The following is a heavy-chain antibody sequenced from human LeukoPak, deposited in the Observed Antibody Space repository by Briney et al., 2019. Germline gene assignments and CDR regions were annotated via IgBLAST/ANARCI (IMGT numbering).Heavy chain of an antibody. CDR1: GFTFSSYW. V-gene: IGHV3-74*01. Sequence: GGSLRLSCAASGFTFSSYWMHWVRQAPGKGLVWVSRINSDGSSTSYADSVKGRFTISRDSAKNTLYLQMNSLRAEDTAVYYCARETDCSSTSCYAGSDYWGQGTLVTVSS. CDR3: ARETDCSSTSCYAGSDY. D-gene: IGHD2-2*01. CDR2: INSDGSST. J-gene: IGHJ4*02.